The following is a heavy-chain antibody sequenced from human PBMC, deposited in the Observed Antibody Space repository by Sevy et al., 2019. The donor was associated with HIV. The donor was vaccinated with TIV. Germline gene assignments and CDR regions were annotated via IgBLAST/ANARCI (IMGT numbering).Heavy chain of an antibody. CDR2: ISFDGSDK. Sequence: GGSLRLSCTASGFDFSTYDMHWVRQAPGKGLEWVAFISFDGSDKWYVDSVKGRFTISRDNSKNTLYVQMNTLRDEDTAVYYCAKRERSYYDSSGNYDASDVWGQGTSVTVSS. V-gene: IGHV3-33*03. CDR1: GFDFSTYD. J-gene: IGHJ3*01. CDR3: AKRERSYYDSSGNYDASDV. D-gene: IGHD3-22*01.